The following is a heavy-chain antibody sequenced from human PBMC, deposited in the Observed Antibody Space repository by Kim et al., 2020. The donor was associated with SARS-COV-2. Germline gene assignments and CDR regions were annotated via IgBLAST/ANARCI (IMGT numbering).Heavy chain of an antibody. J-gene: IGHJ6*02. V-gene: IGHV1-8*01. Sequence: GNTGYAQSFQGRVTMTRNTSISTAYMELSSLRSEDTAVYFCARRHLSMDVWGQGTTVTVSS. CDR3: ARRHLSMDV. CDR2: GNT.